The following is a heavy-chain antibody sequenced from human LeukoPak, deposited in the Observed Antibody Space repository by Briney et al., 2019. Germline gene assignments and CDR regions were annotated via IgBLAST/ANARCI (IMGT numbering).Heavy chain of an antibody. CDR1: GYSFTSYW. D-gene: IGHD2-2*01. CDR2: IYPGDSDT. Sequence: GESLKISSKGSGYSFTSYWIGWVCQMPGKGLEWMGIIYPGDSDTRYSPSFQGQVTISADKSISTAYLQWSSLKASDTAMYYCARGGYQLLPYFDYLGQGSLVTDSS. V-gene: IGHV5-51*01. J-gene: IGHJ4*02. CDR3: ARGGYQLLPYFDY.